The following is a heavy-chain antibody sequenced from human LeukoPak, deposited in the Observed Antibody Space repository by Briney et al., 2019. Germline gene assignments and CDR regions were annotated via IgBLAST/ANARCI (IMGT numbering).Heavy chain of an antibody. CDR1: GGSISSGGYF. D-gene: IGHD3-22*01. Sequence: SETLSLTCTVSGGSISSGGYFWSWIRQHPGKGLEWVGYISNSESTYYNPSLKSRFTISRDTSKNQFSLKLSSVTAADTAVYYCARARGDYYDSSGYYSAFDYWGQGTLVTVSS. V-gene: IGHV4-31*03. J-gene: IGHJ4*02. CDR2: ISNSEST. CDR3: ARARGDYYDSSGYYSAFDY.